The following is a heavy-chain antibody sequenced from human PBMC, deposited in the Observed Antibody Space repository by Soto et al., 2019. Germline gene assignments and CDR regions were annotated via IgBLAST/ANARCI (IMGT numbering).Heavy chain of an antibody. J-gene: IGHJ4*02. V-gene: IGHV1-18*01. CDR1: GYTFTSYG. Sequence: QVQLVQSGAEVKKPGASVKVSCKASGYTFTSYGISWVRQAPGQGLEWMGWISTYNGNTNYAQKLQGRVTMTTDTSTSTAYMELRSLRSDDTAVYYYARDRGFVVRAPPVDYWGQGTLVTVSS. D-gene: IGHD3-10*01. CDR3: ARDRGFVVRAPPVDY. CDR2: ISTYNGNT.